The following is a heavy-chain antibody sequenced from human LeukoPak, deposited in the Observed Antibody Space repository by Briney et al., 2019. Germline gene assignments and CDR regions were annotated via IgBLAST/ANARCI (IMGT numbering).Heavy chain of an antibody. V-gene: IGHV4-39*07. Sequence: SETLSLTCTVSGGSIRSSYYYWGWIRQPPGKGLEWIGSIYDSGSTNYNPSLKSRVTISVDTSKNQFSLKLSSVTAADTAVYYCARGGYYDEFDYWGQGTLVTVSS. CDR2: IYDSGST. J-gene: IGHJ4*02. CDR1: GGSIRSSYYY. D-gene: IGHD3-22*01. CDR3: ARGGYYDEFDY.